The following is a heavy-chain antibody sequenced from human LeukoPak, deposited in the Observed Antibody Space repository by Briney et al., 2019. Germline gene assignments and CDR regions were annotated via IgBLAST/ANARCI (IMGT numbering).Heavy chain of an antibody. D-gene: IGHD3-10*01. CDR1: GFTFRSYA. J-gene: IGHJ4*02. CDR3: AKREGGSGSYRLYYFDY. CDR2: ISVSGGSA. Sequence: PGGSLRLSCAASGFTFRSYAMCWARQAPGKGLEWVSTISVSGGSAYYADSVKGRFTISRDNSKNTLYLQMDSLRAEDTAVYYCAKREGGSGSYRLYYFDYWGQGTLVTVSA. V-gene: IGHV3-23*01.